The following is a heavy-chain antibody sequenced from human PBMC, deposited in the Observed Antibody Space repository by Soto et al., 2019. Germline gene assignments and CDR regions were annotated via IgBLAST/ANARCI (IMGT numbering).Heavy chain of an antibody. D-gene: IGHD3-22*01. CDR2: INAGNGNT. CDR3: ARGSGYYYWDDY. J-gene: IGHJ4*02. CDR1: GYTFTSYA. V-gene: IGHV1-3*01. Sequence: GASVKVSCKASGYTFTSYAMHLVRQAPGQRLEWMGWINAGNGNTKYSQKFQGRVTITRDTSASTAYMELSSLRSEDTAVYYCARGSGYYYWDDYWGQGTLVTVSS.